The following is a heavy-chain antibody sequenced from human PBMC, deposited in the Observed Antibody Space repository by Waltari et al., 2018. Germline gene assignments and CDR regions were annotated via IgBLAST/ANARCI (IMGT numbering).Heavy chain of an antibody. J-gene: IGHJ4*02. CDR1: GGSINIYY. V-gene: IGHV4-59*08. CDR2: VYYTGNT. CDR3: ARGMSSVWYGPFDY. Sequence: QVQLQESGPGLVKPSETLSLTCTVSGGSINIYYWSWIRQPPGKGLECIGCVYYTGNTIYNPSLESRVTLSADTSKNQVSLRLRSVTAADTAVYYCARGMSSVWYGPFDYWGQGTLVTVSS. D-gene: IGHD6-19*01.